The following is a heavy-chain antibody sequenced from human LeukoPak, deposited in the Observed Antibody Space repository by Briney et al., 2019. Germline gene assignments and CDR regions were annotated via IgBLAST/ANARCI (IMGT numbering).Heavy chain of an antibody. CDR2: IISYNGHT. D-gene: IGHD3-3*01. V-gene: IGHV1-18*01. Sequence: GASVNVSFKSSGYTFNNYGVVWVRQAPGQGLEGMGLIISYNGHTNYAQKFQGRLTITTDTSTTTAYMDLRSLTSDDPAVYYCASVEWSQLLLRIHTSYYFDYWGQGTLVSVSS. CDR1: GYTFNNYG. CDR3: ASVEWSQLLLRIHTSYYFDY. J-gene: IGHJ4*02.